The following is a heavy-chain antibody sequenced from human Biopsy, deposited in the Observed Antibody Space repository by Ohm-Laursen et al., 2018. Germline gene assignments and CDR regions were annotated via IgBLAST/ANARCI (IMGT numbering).Heavy chain of an antibody. CDR2: IYYSVMT. D-gene: IGHD4-11*01. J-gene: IGHJ6*02. V-gene: IGHV4-59*02. Sequence: GTLSLTCTVPGDSVTKYYWSWIRQPPGKGLEWIGHIYYSVMTNYNPSLQSRVSISVDTSRDQVSLTLSSVTAADTAVYYCARDSGILNYGNFKYYHYYGMDVWGQGTKVTVSS. CDR3: ARDSGILNYGNFKYYHYYGMDV. CDR1: GDSVTKYY.